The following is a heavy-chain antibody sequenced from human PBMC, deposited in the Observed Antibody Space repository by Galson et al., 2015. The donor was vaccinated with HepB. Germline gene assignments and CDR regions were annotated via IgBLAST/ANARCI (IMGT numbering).Heavy chain of an antibody. CDR3: ARVYCSSTSCPAFDY. D-gene: IGHD2-2*01. CDR2: INAGNGNT. J-gene: IGHJ4*02. Sequence: SVKVSCKASGYTFTSYAMHWVRQAPGQRLEWMGWINAGNGNTKYSQKFQGRVTITRDTSASTAYMELSSLRSEDTAVYYCARVYCSSTSCPAFDYWDQGTLVTVSS. V-gene: IGHV1-3*01. CDR1: GYTFTSYA.